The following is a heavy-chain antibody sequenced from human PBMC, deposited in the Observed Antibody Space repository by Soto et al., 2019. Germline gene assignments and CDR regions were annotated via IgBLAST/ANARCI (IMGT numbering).Heavy chain of an antibody. CDR3: AREGVSSSWYNYYAMDV. V-gene: IGHV4-59*01. CDR1: GGTISSYY. J-gene: IGHJ6*02. Sequence: SETLCLTCTVSGGTISSYYWSWIRQPPGKGLEWIGYIYYSGSTNYNPSLKSRVTISVDTSKNQFSLKLSSVTAADTAVYYCAREGVSSSWYNYYAMDVWGQGTTVTVSS. D-gene: IGHD6-13*01. CDR2: IYYSGST.